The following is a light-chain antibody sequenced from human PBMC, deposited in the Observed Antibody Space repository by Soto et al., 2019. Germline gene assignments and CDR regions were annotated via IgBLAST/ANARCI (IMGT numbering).Light chain of an antibody. CDR2: DDG. CDR1: NIAIKS. J-gene: IGLJ2*01. V-gene: IGLV3-21*02. Sequence: SYELTQAPSVSVAPGQTARITCGGNNIAIKSVHWYQQKPGQAPVLVVYDDGDRPSGIPERFSCSNSGNTATLTITRVEAGDEADYHCQVWDSSSDHRVVFGGGTKVTVL. CDR3: QVWDSSSDHRVV.